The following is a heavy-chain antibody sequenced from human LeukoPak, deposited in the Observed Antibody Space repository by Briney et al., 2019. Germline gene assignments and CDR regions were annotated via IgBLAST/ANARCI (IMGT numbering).Heavy chain of an antibody. CDR3: AKGGVYGDYYLDY. CDR2: ISGSGGDT. J-gene: IGHJ4*02. Sequence: GGSLRLSCAASGFPFSTYAMSWVRQAPGKGLEWVSVISGSGGDTYYADSVKGRFTISGDNSKNTVYLQMNSLRAEDTALYYCAKGGVYGDYYLDYWGQGTLVTVSS. V-gene: IGHV3-23*01. D-gene: IGHD4-17*01. CDR1: GFPFSTYA.